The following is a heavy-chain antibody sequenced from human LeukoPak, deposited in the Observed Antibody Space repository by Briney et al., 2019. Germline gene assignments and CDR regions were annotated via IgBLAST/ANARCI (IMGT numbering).Heavy chain of an antibody. Sequence: PGGSLRLSCAASGFTFSDHYMDWVRRAPGKGLEWVGRTRKKTNSYTTEYAASVKGRFTISRDDSKNSLYLQMNSLKAEDTAVYYCTRVVLVGTTYSYFDYWGQGTLVTVSS. D-gene: IGHD1-26*01. CDR3: TRVVLVGTTYSYFDY. CDR1: GFTFSDHY. V-gene: IGHV3-72*01. J-gene: IGHJ4*02. CDR2: TRKKTNSYTT.